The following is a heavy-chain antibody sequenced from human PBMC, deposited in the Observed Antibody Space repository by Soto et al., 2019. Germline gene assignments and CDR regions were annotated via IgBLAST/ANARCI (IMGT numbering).Heavy chain of an antibody. CDR1: GFTFSSYG. CDR3: ARAPRGGCTNGVCNYYYYGMDV. Sequence: GGSLRLSCAASGFTFSSYGMHWVRQAPGKGLEWVAVIWYDGSNKYYADSVKGRFTISRDNSKNTLYLQMNSLRAEDTAVYYCARAPRGGCTNGVCNYYYYGMDVWGQGTTVTVSS. V-gene: IGHV3-33*01. J-gene: IGHJ6*02. D-gene: IGHD2-8*01. CDR2: IWYDGSNK.